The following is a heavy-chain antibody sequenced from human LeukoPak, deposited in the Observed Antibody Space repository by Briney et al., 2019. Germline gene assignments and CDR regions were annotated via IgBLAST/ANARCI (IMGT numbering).Heavy chain of an antibody. CDR2: INHSGSS. V-gene: IGHV4-34*01. D-gene: IGHD5-24*01. J-gene: IGHJ4*02. CDR3: ARGSRDGYNPLHFDY. CDR1: GGSISSYY. Sequence: SETLSLTCTVSGGSISSYYWSWIRQPPGKGLEWIGEINHSGSSNYNPSLKSRVTISVDTSKNQFSLKLSSVTAADTAVYYCARGSRDGYNPLHFDYWGQGTLVTVSS.